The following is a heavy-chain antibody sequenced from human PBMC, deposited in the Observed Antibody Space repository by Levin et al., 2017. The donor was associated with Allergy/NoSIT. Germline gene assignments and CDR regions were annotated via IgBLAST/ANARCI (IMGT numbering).Heavy chain of an antibody. Sequence: HSQTLSLTCTVSGGSFNSYYWSWIRQPPGKGLEWIGYVYHAGSTDYNPSLKRRVSISVDTSKNQLSLTLNAVTAADTAVYYWVRDGYRDFSSSWYDSWGQGTLVTVSS. CDR2: VYHAGST. V-gene: IGHV4-59*12. CDR1: GGSFNSYY. D-gene: IGHD6-13*01. J-gene: IGHJ5*02. CDR3: VRDGYRDFSSSWYDS.